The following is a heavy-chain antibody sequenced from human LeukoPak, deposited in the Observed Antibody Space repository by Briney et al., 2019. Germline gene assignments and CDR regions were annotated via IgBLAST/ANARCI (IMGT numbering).Heavy chain of an antibody. D-gene: IGHD3-10*01. J-gene: IGHJ4*02. CDR1: GFTFSSYW. CDR2: IKQDGSEK. CDR3: ARGDYYGSGSYYDY. Sequence: GGSLRLSCAASGFTFSSYWMSWVRQAPGKGLEWVANIKQDGSEKYYVDSVKGRFTISSDNAKNSLYLQMNSLRAEDTAVYCCARGDYYGSGSYYDYWGQGTLVTVSS. V-gene: IGHV3-7*01.